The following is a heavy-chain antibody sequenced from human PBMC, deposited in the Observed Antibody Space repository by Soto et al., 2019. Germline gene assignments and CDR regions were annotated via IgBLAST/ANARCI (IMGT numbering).Heavy chain of an antibody. J-gene: IGHJ6*03. CDR3: ARHLNDFWSGYENYYYYMDV. CDR1: GYSFTSYW. Sequence: GESLKISCKGSGYSFTSYWIGWVRQMPGKGLEWMGIIYPGDSDTRYSPSFQGQVTISADKSISTAYLQWSSLKASDTAMYYCARHLNDFWSGYENYYYYMDVWGKGTTVTVSS. D-gene: IGHD3-3*01. V-gene: IGHV5-51*01. CDR2: IYPGDSDT.